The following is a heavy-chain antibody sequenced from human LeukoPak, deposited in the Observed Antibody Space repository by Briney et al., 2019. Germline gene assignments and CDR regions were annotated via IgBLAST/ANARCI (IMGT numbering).Heavy chain of an antibody. Sequence: GSLRLSCAASGFTFSDYYMSWIRQAPGKGLEWISYISTSGSNIHYADSVKGRFTISRDNAENSVYLQMNRLRDEDTAIYYCARAYGSGSYWFDYWGQGTLVTVSS. J-gene: IGHJ4*02. D-gene: IGHD3-10*01. CDR1: GFTFSDYY. CDR2: ISTSGSNI. V-gene: IGHV3-11*04. CDR3: ARAYGSGSYWFDY.